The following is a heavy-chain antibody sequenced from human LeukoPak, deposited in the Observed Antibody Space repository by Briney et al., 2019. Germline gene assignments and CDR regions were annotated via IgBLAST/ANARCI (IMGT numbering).Heavy chain of an antibody. D-gene: IGHD6-13*01. CDR3: ARDLSGIAAAMYFDY. Sequence: ASVKVSCKASGCTFTGYYMHWVRQAPGQGLEWMGWINPNSGGTNYAQKFQGWVTMTRDTSISTAYMELSRLRSDDTAVYYCARDLSGIAAAMYFDYWGQGTLVTVSS. J-gene: IGHJ4*02. V-gene: IGHV1-2*04. CDR2: INPNSGGT. CDR1: GCTFTGYY.